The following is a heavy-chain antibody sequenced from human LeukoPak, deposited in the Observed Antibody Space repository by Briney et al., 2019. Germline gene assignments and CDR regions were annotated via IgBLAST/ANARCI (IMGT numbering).Heavy chain of an antibody. Sequence: GRSLRLSCAASGSTFDDYAMHWVRQAPGKGLEWVSGISWNSGSIGYADSVKGRFTISRDNAKNSLYLQMNSMRAEDTALYYCAKVEARYYYDSSGFFDYWGQGTLVTVSS. CDR2: ISWNSGSI. CDR1: GSTFDDYA. V-gene: IGHV3-9*01. CDR3: AKVEARYYYDSSGFFDY. D-gene: IGHD3-22*01. J-gene: IGHJ4*02.